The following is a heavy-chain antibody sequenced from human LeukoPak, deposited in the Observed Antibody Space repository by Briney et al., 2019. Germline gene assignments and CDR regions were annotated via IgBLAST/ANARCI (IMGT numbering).Heavy chain of an antibody. Sequence: GGSLRLSCEASGFTFRIYSMNWVRQAPGKGLDWVSSISSSSSYIYYADSVKGRFTISRVNAKNSLFLQMNSLRAEDTAVYYCARVLRYCSGGNCYSGGLGYMDVWGKGTTVTISS. V-gene: IGHV3-21*04. J-gene: IGHJ6*03. CDR1: GFTFRIYS. CDR2: ISSSSSYI. D-gene: IGHD2-15*01. CDR3: ARVLRYCSGGNCYSGGLGYMDV.